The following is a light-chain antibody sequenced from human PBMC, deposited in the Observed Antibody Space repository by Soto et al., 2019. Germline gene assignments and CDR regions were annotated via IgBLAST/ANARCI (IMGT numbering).Light chain of an antibody. J-gene: IGKJ2*01. V-gene: IGKV3-15*01. CDR3: QQYNNWHT. CDR1: QSVSSN. Sequence: EIVMTQSPVTLSVSPGERATLSCRASQSVSSNLAWYQQKPGQAPRLLIYGASTRATGIPARFSGSGSGTEFTLTISSLQSEDFAVYYCQQYNNWHTFGQGTKLEI. CDR2: GAS.